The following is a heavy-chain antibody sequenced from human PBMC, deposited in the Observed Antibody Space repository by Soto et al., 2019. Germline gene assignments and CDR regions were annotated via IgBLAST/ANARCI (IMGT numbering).Heavy chain of an antibody. V-gene: IGHV1-69*06. CDR3: ARGGFLFYDSSGLPFDY. CDR1: GDTFDIYG. J-gene: IGHJ4*02. D-gene: IGHD3-22*01. CDR2: IIPIFGTA. Sequence: QVQLVQSGAEVKKPGSSVKVSCKASGDTFDIYGFNWARQAPGQGLEWMGTIIPIFGTADYAPKFEGRVSITADKSTRTAYMGLRSLTVEDRALYYCARGGFLFYDSSGLPFDYGGQEPQIPVPS.